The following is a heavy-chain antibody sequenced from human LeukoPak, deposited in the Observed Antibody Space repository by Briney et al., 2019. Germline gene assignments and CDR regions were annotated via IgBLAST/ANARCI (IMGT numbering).Heavy chain of an antibody. D-gene: IGHD3-10*01. Sequence: GASVKVSCKASGYTFTSYDINWVRQATGQGLEWMGWMNPNSGNTGYAQKLQGRVTMTRNTSISTAYMELSSLRSEDTAVYYCARGMPMVRGVGNWFDPWGQGTLVTVSS. V-gene: IGHV1-8*01. CDR1: GYTFTSYD. CDR2: MNPNSGNT. J-gene: IGHJ5*02. CDR3: ARGMPMVRGVGNWFDP.